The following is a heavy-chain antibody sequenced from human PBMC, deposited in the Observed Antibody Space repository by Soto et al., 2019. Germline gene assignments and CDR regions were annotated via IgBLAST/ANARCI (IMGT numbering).Heavy chain of an antibody. CDR2: IYSGGST. CDR3: ARSHPGLWSLFDY. V-gene: IGHV3-66*01. J-gene: IGHJ4*02. Sequence: GGSLRLSCAASGVTVSSNYMSWVRQAPGKGLEWVSVIYSGGSTYYADSVKGRFTISRDNSKNALYLQMNSLRAEDTAVYYCARSHPGLWSLFDYWGQGTLVTVSS. D-gene: IGHD1-1*01. CDR1: GVTVSSNY.